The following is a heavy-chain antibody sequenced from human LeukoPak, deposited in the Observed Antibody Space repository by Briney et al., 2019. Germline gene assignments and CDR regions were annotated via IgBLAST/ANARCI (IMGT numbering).Heavy chain of an antibody. CDR1: GFTVSSNY. J-gene: IGHJ5*02. Sequence: GGSLRLSCAASGFTVSSNYMSWVRQAPGKGLEWVSVIYSGGSTYYADSVKGRFTISRDNSKNTLYLQMNSLRAEDTAVYYCARVDTATQNNWFDPWGQGTLVTVSS. CDR2: IYSGGST. V-gene: IGHV3-53*01. CDR3: ARVDTATQNNWFDP. D-gene: IGHD5-18*01.